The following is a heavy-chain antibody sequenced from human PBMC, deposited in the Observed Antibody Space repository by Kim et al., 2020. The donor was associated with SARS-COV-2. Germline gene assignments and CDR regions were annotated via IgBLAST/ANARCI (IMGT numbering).Heavy chain of an antibody. J-gene: IGHJ4*02. CDR3: ARTASGYSESSGYYYAPDY. CDR2: IGSSSSDI. V-gene: IGHV3-21*01. Sequence: GGSLRLSCAASGFTFSSYTMNWVRQAPGKGLEWVSSIGSSSSDIYYADSLKGRFTISRDNARNSLYLQMNSLRVEDTAVYYCARTASGYSESSGYYYAPDYWGQGTLVTVSS. CDR1: GFTFSSYT. D-gene: IGHD3-22*01.